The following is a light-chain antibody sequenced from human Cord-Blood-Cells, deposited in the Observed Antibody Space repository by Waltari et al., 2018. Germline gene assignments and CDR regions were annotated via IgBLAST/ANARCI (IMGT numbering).Light chain of an antibody. V-gene: IGKV3-11*01. CDR2: DAS. CDR1: QSVTIY. J-gene: IGKJ5*01. CDR3: QQRRNWTIA. Sequence: EIVLTQPPATLSLSPGERATLSCRASQSVTIYLAWSQQKPGQAPRRLIYDASNRATGIPARLSGSGSQTDFTLTSSSLESEDFAVYYCQQRRNWTIACGEGTRLGI.